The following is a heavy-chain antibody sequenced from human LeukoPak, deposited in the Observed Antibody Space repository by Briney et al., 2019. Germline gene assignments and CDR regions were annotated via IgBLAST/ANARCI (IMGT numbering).Heavy chain of an antibody. D-gene: IGHD6-19*01. Sequence: PSETLSLTCTVSGDYISNYYWSWIRQSPGKELEWIGYMYNRGSTIYNPSLKSRVTISTDTSKNQFSLRLTSVTAADTAVYYCARAEKAVTGTLDYWGQGTLITVSS. CDR1: GDYISNYY. J-gene: IGHJ4*02. CDR3: ARAEKAVTGTLDY. V-gene: IGHV4-59*01. CDR2: MYNRGST.